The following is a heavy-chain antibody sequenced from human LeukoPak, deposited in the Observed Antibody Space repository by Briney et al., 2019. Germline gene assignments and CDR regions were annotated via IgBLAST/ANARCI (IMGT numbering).Heavy chain of an antibody. V-gene: IGHV3-23*01. CDR3: AKVVVIASGGVFDY. Sequence: GVSLRLSCAASGFTFSSYAMSWVRQARGKGLEWVSAISGSGGSTYYADSVKGRFTISRDNSKNTLYLQMNSLRAEDTAVYYCAKVVVIASGGVFDYWGQGTLVTVSS. CDR2: ISGSGGST. J-gene: IGHJ4*02. CDR1: GFTFSSYA. D-gene: IGHD2-21*01.